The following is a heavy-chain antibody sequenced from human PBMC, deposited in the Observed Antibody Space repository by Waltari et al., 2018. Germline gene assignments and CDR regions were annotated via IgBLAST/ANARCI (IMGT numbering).Heavy chain of an antibody. Sequence: QVQLQQWGAGLLKPSETLSLTCAVYGGSFSGYYWSWIRQPPRKGLEWIGEINHSGSTNYNPSLKSRVTISVDTSKNQFSLKLSSVTAADTAVYYCARPNYYDSSGYPHDAFDIWGQGTMVTVSS. D-gene: IGHD3-22*01. CDR1: GGSFSGYY. CDR3: ARPNYYDSSGYPHDAFDI. CDR2: INHSGST. J-gene: IGHJ3*02. V-gene: IGHV4-34*01.